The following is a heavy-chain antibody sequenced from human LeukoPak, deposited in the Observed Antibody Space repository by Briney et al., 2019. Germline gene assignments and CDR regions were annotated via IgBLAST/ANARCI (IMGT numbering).Heavy chain of an antibody. CDR2: ISSSSNYI. Sequence: PGGSLRLSCAASGFTFSSYSMNWVRQAPGKGLEWVSSISSSSNYIYYADSVKGRFTISRDNAKNSLYLQMNSLRAEDTAVYYCAKVRQKLVGAYNFDYWGQGTLVTVSS. V-gene: IGHV3-21*01. D-gene: IGHD1-26*01. J-gene: IGHJ4*02. CDR3: AKVRQKLVGAYNFDY. CDR1: GFTFSSYS.